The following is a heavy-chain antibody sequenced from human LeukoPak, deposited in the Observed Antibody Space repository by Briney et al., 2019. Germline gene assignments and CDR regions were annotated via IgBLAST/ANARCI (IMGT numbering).Heavy chain of an antibody. CDR2: IYYSGST. Sequence: SETLSLTCTVSGGSIGSGSYSWSWIRQPAGKGLEWIGYIYYSGSTNCNPSLKSRVTISVDTSKNQFSLKLSSVAAADTAVYYCARLNTWDTAMVTPSYYYYYMDVWGKGTTVTVSS. CDR3: ARLNTWDTAMVTPSYYYYYMDV. CDR1: GGSIGSGSYS. V-gene: IGHV4-61*10. D-gene: IGHD5-18*01. J-gene: IGHJ6*03.